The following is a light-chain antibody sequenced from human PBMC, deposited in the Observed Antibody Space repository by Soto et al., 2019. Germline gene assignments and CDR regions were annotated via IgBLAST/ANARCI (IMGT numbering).Light chain of an antibody. V-gene: IGLV2-14*01. CDR2: EVS. CDR3: SSYTSNSTGV. J-gene: IGLJ3*02. CDR1: SSDVGGYNY. Sequence: QSALTQPASVSGSPGQSITISCTGTSSDVGGYNYVSWYQQYPGKAPKFMIYEVSNRPSGVSNRFSGSKSGNTASLTISGVQAEDEADYYCSSYTSNSTGVFGGGTKLTVL.